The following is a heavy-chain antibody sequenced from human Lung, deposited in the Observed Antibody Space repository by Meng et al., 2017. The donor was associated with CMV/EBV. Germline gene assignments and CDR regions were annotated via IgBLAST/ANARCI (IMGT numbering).Heavy chain of an antibody. Sequence: ASVTVSCKASGYTFNDNYIYWVQQAPGQGLEWMGWINPNSGGTNYAQKFQGRVTMTRDTSTSTAFMDLSRLRSDDRAVYYCARVSTPGRPRSHFDSWGQGTLVTFSS. CDR2: INPNSGGT. CDR3: ARVSTPGRPRSHFDS. D-gene: IGHD6-6*01. CDR1: GYTFNDNY. V-gene: IGHV1-2*02. J-gene: IGHJ4*02.